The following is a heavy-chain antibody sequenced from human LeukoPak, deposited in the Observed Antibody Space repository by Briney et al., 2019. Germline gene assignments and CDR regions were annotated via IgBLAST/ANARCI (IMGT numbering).Heavy chain of an antibody. CDR1: GFTFSSYT. CDR2: IISSGSYI. Sequence: GGSLRLSCAASGFTFSSYTINWVRQAPGKGLEWVSSIISSGSYIYYADSVKGRFTISRDNSKNTLYLQMNSLRVEDTAVYYCAKDVFGDYGGLDYWGQGTLVTVSS. J-gene: IGHJ4*02. V-gene: IGHV3-21*04. D-gene: IGHD4-23*01. CDR3: AKDVFGDYGGLDY.